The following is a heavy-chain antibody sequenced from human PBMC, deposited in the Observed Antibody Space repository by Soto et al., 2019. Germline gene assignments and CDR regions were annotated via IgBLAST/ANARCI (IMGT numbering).Heavy chain of an antibody. V-gene: IGHV3-23*01. J-gene: IGHJ5*01. CDR2: ITASGGRT. CDR1: GFTFSSYA. D-gene: IGHD4-17*01. Sequence: EVHLLESGGGLVQPGGSLRLSCTASGFTFSSYATTWVRQAPGRGLEGVSGITASGGRTFYADSVKGRFTISRDNSRSTLYLQMNSLRAEDTAVYYCAKDTRYADYVRWFDSWGQGTLVTVSS. CDR3: AKDTRYADYVRWFDS.